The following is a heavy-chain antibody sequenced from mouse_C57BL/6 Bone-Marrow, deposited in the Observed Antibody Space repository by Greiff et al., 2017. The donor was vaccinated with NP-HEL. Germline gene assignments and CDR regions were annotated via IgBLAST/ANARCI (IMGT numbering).Heavy chain of an antibody. CDR1: GYTFTSYW. Sequence: VQLQQSGAELAKPGASVKLSCKASGYTFTSYWLHWVKQRHGQGLEWIGYITPSSGYTKYNQQFQDKATLTADKSSSTAYMQLSSLTYEDSAGYYCARRGYGYFDYWGQGTTLTVSA. CDR3: ARRGYGYFDY. CDR2: ITPSSGYT. D-gene: IGHD2-2*01. J-gene: IGHJ2*01. V-gene: IGHV1-7*01.